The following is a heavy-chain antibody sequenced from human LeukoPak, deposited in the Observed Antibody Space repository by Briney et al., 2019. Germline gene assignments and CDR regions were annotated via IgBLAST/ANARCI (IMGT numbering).Heavy chain of an antibody. Sequence: PSQTLSLTCTVSGGSISSGSYYWSWIRQPAGKGLEWIGRIYTSGSTNYNPSLKRRVTISVDTSKNQFSLKLSSVTAADTAVYYCAREALWFGELSSSRVDYWGQGTLVTVSS. CDR3: AREALWFGELSSSRVDY. D-gene: IGHD3-10*01. CDR1: GGSISSGSYY. V-gene: IGHV4-61*02. J-gene: IGHJ4*02. CDR2: IYTSGST.